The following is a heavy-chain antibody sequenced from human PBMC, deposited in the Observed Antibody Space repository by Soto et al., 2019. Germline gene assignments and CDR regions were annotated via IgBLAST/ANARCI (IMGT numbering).Heavy chain of an antibody. CDR1: GGTFSSYA. V-gene: IGHV1-69*13. J-gene: IGHJ5*02. Sequence: ASVKVSCKASGGTFSSYAISWVRQAPGQGLEWMGGIIPIFGTANYAQKFHGRVTITADESTSTAYMELSSLRSEDTAVYYCAREGQQGSEGFDPWGQGTLVTVSS. CDR2: IIPIFGTA. D-gene: IGHD6-13*01. CDR3: AREGQQGSEGFDP.